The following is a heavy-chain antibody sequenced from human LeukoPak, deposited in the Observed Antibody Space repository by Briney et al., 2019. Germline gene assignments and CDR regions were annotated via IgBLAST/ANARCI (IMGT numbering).Heavy chain of an antibody. CDR2: ISTSSSYI. CDR1: GLTFSSYS. V-gene: IGHV3-21*01. CDR3: ARGQDTVLTSRDAFDF. J-gene: IGHJ3*01. D-gene: IGHD4-23*01. Sequence: GGSLRLSCAASGLTFSSYSMNWVRQAPGEGLELVSSISTSSSYIYYADSVKGRFTISRDNAKKSLYLQMNRLRAEDTAVYYCARGQDTVLTSRDAFDFWGQGTMVTVSS.